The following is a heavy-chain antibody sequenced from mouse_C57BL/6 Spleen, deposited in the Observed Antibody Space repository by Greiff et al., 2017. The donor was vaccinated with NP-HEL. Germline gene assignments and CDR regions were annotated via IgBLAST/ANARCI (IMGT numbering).Heavy chain of an antibody. Sequence: QVQLQQSGAELAKPGASVKLSCKASGYTFTSYWMHWVKQRPGQGLEWIGYINPSSGYTKYNQKFKDKATLTADKSSSTAYMQLSSLTYEDSAVYYCARGITTVGGYFDVWGTGTTVTVSS. D-gene: IGHD1-1*01. V-gene: IGHV1-7*01. CDR1: GYTFTSYW. J-gene: IGHJ1*03. CDR3: ARGITTVGGYFDV. CDR2: INPSSGYT.